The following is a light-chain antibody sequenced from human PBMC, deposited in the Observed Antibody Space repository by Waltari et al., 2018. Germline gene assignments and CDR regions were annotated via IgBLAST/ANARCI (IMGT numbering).Light chain of an antibody. V-gene: IGKV3-11*01. J-gene: IGKJ5*01. CDR2: DAS. CDR3: QQRSNWPLIT. CDR1: QSVSSY. Sequence: IVLTQSPATLSLSPGERAALSCRASQSVSSYLAWYQQKPGQAPRLLIYDASNRATGIPARFSGSGSGTDFTLTISSLEPEDFAVYYCQQRSNWPLITFGQGTRLGIK.